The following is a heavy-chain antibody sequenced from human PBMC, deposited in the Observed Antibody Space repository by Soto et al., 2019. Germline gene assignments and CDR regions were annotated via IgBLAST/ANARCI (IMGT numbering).Heavy chain of an antibody. J-gene: IGHJ5*02. Sequence: ASVKVSCKASGYTFTSQDINWVRRATGQGLEWMGWMNPNSGNTGYAQKFQGRVTMTRNTSISTAYMELSSLRSEDTAVYYCASFPYGSGGSCYIIPWGQGTLVTVSS. V-gene: IGHV1-8*01. D-gene: IGHD2-15*01. CDR3: ASFPYGSGGSCYIIP. CDR2: MNPNSGNT. CDR1: GYTFTSQD.